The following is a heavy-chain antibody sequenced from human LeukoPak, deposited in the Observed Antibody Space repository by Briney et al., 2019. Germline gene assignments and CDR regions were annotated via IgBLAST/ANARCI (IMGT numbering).Heavy chain of an antibody. J-gene: IGHJ4*02. V-gene: IGHV4-34*01. Sequence: PSETLSLTCAVYGGSFSGYYWSWIPQPPGKGLEWIGEINHSGSTNYNPSLKSRVTISVDTSKNQFSLKLSSVTAADAAVYYCARRRGYSGYGPYFDYWGQGTLVTVSS. CDR2: INHSGST. CDR3: ARRRGYSGYGPYFDY. CDR1: GGSFSGYY. D-gene: IGHD5-12*01.